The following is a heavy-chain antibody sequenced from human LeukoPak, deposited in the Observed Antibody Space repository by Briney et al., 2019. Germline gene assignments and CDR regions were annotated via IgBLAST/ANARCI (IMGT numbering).Heavy chain of an antibody. CDR2: INSDGSST. D-gene: IGHD3-22*01. J-gene: IGHJ4*02. Sequence: HPGGSLRLSCAASGFTFSSYSMNWVRQAPGKGLVWVSRINSDGSSTSYADSVKGRFTISRDNAKNTLYLQMNSLRAEDTAVYYCARGVRYYDSSGYYSDWGQGTLVTVSS. V-gene: IGHV3-74*01. CDR3: ARGVRYYDSSGYYSD. CDR1: GFTFSSYS.